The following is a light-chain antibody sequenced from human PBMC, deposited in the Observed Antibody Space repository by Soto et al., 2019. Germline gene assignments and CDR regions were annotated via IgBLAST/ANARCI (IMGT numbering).Light chain of an antibody. CDR3: ATWDDSLKGPV. V-gene: IGLV1-44*01. J-gene: IGLJ2*01. Sequence: VLTQPPSASGTPGQRVTISCSGINSNIGSNPVNWYQHLPGTAPKVLMYDNNQRPSGVPDRFSGSKSGTSASLAISGLQSEDEADYYCATWDDSLKGPVFGGGTKLTVL. CDR1: NSNIGSNP. CDR2: DNN.